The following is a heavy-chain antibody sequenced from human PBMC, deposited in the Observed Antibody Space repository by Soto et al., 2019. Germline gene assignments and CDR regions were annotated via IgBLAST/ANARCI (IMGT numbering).Heavy chain of an antibody. J-gene: IGHJ6*03. CDR3: ARAPTYLRSSWYLYYYYYYMDV. Sequence: ASVKVSCKASGYTFTSYDINWVRQATGQGLEWMGWMNPNSGNTGYAQKFQGRVTMTRNTSISKAYMELSSLRSEDTAVYYCARAPTYLRSSWYLYYYYYYMDVWGKGTTVTVSS. V-gene: IGHV1-8*01. CDR1: GYTFTSYD. D-gene: IGHD6-13*01. CDR2: MNPNSGNT.